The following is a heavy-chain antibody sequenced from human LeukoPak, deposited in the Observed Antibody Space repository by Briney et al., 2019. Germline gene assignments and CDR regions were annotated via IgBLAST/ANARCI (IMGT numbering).Heavy chain of an antibody. J-gene: IGHJ4*02. V-gene: IGHV3-21*01. CDR2: ISSSSSHI. CDR1: GFIFSDYS. Sequence: GGSLRLSCTASGFIFSDYSMNWVRQAPGKGLVWVYSISSSSSHIYYADSMKGRFTISRDNDKNSVYLQMDSLRAEDTAVYYCARSFDFWSGYYSDYWGQGTLVTVSS. D-gene: IGHD3-3*01. CDR3: ARSFDFWSGYYSDY.